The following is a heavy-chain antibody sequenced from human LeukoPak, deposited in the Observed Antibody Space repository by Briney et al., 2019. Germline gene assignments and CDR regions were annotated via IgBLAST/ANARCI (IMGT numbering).Heavy chain of an antibody. D-gene: IGHD7-27*01. CDR1: GYISTTYE. J-gene: IGHJ5*02. Sequence: ASVKVSCKASGYISTTYEIGWVRQATGQGLEWMGWLNPNSGNAGYAQKFQGRVTISRNTSISTAYMELSSLRSGDTAIYYCARRKFLGWFDPWGQGTLVTVSS. CDR3: ARRKFLGWFDP. V-gene: IGHV1-8*03. CDR2: LNPNSGNA.